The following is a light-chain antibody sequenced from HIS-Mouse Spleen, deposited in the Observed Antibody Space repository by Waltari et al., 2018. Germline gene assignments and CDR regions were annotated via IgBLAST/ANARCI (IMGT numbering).Light chain of an antibody. V-gene: IGKV3-15*01. CDR3: QQYNNWPPVT. CDR1: QSVSSN. Sequence: EIVMTQSPATLSVSPGERATLSCRASQSVSSNLAWYQQKPGQAPRLLIYGASTRATGIPARFRGSGSGTEFTLTISSMQSEDFAVYYCQQYNNWPPVTFGQGTRLEIK. CDR2: GAS. J-gene: IGKJ5*01.